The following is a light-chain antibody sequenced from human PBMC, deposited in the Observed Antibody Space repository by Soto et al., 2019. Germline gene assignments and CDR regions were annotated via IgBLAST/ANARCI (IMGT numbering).Light chain of an antibody. CDR3: QQYGSSPFT. Sequence: EIVLTQSPGTLSLSPGERLTLSCRASQSVTSSYLAWYQHKPGQAPRLLIYGASTKATGTPDRFSSSGSGTDFTLTISRLEPEDFAVYYCQQYGSSPFTFGPGTKVDIK. V-gene: IGKV3-20*01. J-gene: IGKJ3*01. CDR1: QSVTSSY. CDR2: GAS.